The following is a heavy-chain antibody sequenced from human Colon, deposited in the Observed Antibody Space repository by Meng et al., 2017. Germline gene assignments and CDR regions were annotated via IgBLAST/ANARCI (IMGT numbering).Heavy chain of an antibody. J-gene: IGHJ4*02. Sequence: VQAGPEQPTPVSSVNCHANASGVSFCTYTFSWVPQAHGQGVEWLGCITPLFGRANYSQKFQDRLTINADESTITTHMDLTRLTSADTAFYFCTSRHLSPGGPFFDSWGPGTLVTVSS. CDR2: ITPLFGRA. CDR1: GVSFCTYT. D-gene: IGHD2/OR15-2a*01. CDR3: TSRHLSPGGPFFDS. V-gene: IGHV1-69*01.